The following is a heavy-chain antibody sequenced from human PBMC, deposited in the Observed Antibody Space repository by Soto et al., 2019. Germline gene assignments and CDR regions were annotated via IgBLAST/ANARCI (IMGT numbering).Heavy chain of an antibody. CDR3: TRDLLAGHDVY. Sequence: QVQLVESGGGVVQPGRSLRLSCAASGFTFRSFAMHWVRQAPGKGLEWLAAITFDGKDKYYADSVKGRFTISRDTSKNTLYLQMNSLRIDDTALYFCTRDLLAGHDVYWGQGTLVTVS. J-gene: IGHJ4*02. CDR1: GFTFRSFA. V-gene: IGHV3-30*04. CDR2: ITFDGKDK. D-gene: IGHD5-12*01.